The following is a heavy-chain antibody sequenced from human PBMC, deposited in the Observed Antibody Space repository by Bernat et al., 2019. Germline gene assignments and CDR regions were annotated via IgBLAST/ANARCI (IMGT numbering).Heavy chain of an antibody. CDR3: ARGFPPDVHGAHFDF. V-gene: IGHV6-1*01. CDR2: TYYTSKWNT. J-gene: IGHJ4*02. Sequence: QVQLQQSGPGLVKPSQTLSVTCVISGDSVSSSSVAWNWIRQSPSRGLEWLGRTYYTSKWNTDYAVSVKARITIRPETSRNQFSLQLNSVTPDDTAVYYCARGFPPDVHGAHFDFWGQGTLVTVSS. CDR1: GDSVSSSSVA. D-gene: IGHD1-26*01.